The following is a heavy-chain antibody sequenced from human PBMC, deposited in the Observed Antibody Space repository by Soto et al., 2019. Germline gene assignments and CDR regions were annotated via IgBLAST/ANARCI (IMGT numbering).Heavy chain of an antibody. CDR2: ISYDGSNK. Sequence: SLRLSCTASGFTFSSYGMHWVRQAPGKGLEWVAVISYDGSNKYYADSVKGRFTISRDNSKNTLYLQMNSLRAEDTAVYYCAKDMGYYYDSSGYYIPGYYYYGMDVWGQGTTVTVSS. D-gene: IGHD3-22*01. CDR3: AKDMGYYYDSSGYYIPGYYYYGMDV. J-gene: IGHJ6*02. V-gene: IGHV3-30*18. CDR1: GFTFSSYG.